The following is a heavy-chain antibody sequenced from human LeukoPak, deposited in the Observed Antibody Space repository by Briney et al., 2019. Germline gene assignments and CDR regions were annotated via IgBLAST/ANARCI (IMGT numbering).Heavy chain of an antibody. CDR2: IYYSGTT. CDR1: GGSISSYY. J-gene: IGHJ4*02. V-gene: IGHV4-59*08. D-gene: IGHD6-13*01. Sequence: SETLSLTCTVSGGSISSYYWSWIRQLPGKGLEWIGYIYYSGTTNYNPSLKSRVTILVDTSKNQFSLNLSSVTAADTAVYYCARGVGSSWYGDWGQGTLVTVSS. CDR3: ARGVGSSWYGD.